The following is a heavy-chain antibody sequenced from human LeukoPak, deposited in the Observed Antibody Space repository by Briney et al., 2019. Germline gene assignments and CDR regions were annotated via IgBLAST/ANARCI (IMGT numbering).Heavy chain of an antibody. Sequence: GASVKVSCKASGYTFTAYYMHSVRQAPGQGLEWMGWINPNSGGTISSQKFQDRVTLNHEMSINTAYMELRSMRSDDTAVYYCARAYGSGSSYHPDFWGQGTLVTVSS. J-gene: IGHJ4*02. CDR2: INPNSGGT. V-gene: IGHV1-2*02. D-gene: IGHD3-10*01. CDR1: GYTFTAYY. CDR3: ARAYGSGSSYHPDF.